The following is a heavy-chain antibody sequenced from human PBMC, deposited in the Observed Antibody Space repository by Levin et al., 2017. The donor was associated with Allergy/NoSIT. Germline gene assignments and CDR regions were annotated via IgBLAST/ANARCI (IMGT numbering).Heavy chain of an antibody. CDR3: ARSNYKGDYSNVDY. D-gene: IGHD4-11*01. Sequence: GESLKISCKASGYTFTSYYMHWVRQAPGQGLEWMGIINPSGGSTSYAQKFQGRVTMTRDTSTSTVYMELSSLRSEDTAVYYCARSNYKGDYSNVDYWGQGTLDTVSS. J-gene: IGHJ4*02. CDR2: INPSGGST. CDR1: GYTFTSYY. V-gene: IGHV1-46*01.